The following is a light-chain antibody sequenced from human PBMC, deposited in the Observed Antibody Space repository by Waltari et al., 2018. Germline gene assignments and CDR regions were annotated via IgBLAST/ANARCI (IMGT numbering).Light chain of an antibody. J-gene: IGLJ3*02. CDR3: QSYDSSLSAV. CDR2: AYY. CDR1: SSNIRAGYD. V-gene: IGLV1-40*01. Sequence: QSVLTQPPSVSGAPGQRVTIPCTGSSSNIRAGYDVHWYQQLPGAAPKLLIYAYYNRPSGVPDRFSGSKSGTSASLAITGLQAEDEADYYCQSYDSSLSAVFGGGTKLTVL.